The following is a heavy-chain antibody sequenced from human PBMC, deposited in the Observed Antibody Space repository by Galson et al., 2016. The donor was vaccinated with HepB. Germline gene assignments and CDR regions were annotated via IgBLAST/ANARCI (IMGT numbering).Heavy chain of an antibody. J-gene: IGHJ6*02. CDR3: ARDDSGGWYGFHYGMDV. D-gene: IGHD6-19*01. Sequence: ETLSLTCTVSGASISGYYLSWIRQPPGKGLEWIGYIYYSGRTNYNPSLKSRVTISVDTSKNQFSLKLRSVTAADTAVYYCARDDSGGWYGFHYGMDVWGQGTTVTVSS. CDR2: IYYSGRT. CDR1: GASISGYY. V-gene: IGHV4-59*01.